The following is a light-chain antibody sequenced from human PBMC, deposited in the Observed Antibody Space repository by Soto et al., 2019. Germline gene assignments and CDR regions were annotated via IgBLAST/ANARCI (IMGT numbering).Light chain of an antibody. CDR1: SRDIGAYNL. V-gene: IGLV2-14*01. CDR3: SAYTSRSTLV. J-gene: IGLJ2*01. Sequence: QSALTQPASVSGSPGQSITISCSGTSRDIGAYNLVSWYQQPPGKAPKLLIYEVRNRPSGISNRFSGSKSGTTASLTISSLLPEDEDDYYCSAYTSRSTLVFGGGTKVTVL. CDR2: EVR.